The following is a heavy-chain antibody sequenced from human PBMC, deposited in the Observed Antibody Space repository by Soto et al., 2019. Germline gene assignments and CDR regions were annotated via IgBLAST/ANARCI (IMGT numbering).Heavy chain of an antibody. V-gene: IGHV4-61*05. CDR2: IYYSGST. D-gene: IGHD3-10*01. Sequence: SETLSLTCSVSGGSISSNSYSWGWIRQPPGKGLEWIGYIYYSGSTNYNPSLKSRVTISVDTSKNQFSLKLSSVTAADTAVYYCAKGGSGSYSNAFDIWGQGTMVTVSS. CDR1: GGSISSNSYS. CDR3: AKGGSGSYSNAFDI. J-gene: IGHJ3*02.